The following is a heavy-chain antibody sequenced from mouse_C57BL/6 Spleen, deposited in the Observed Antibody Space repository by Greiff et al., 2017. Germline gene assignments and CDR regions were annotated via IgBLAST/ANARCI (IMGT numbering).Heavy chain of an antibody. CDR2: ISYDGSN. V-gene: IGHV3-6*01. CDR1: GYSITSGYY. Sequence: EVHLVESGPGLVKPSQSLSLTCSVTGYSITSGYYWNWIRQFPGNKLEWMGYISYDGSNNYNPYLKNRISITRDTSKNKFFLKLNSVTTEDTATYYCAREVDYYGFAYWGQGTLVTVSA. J-gene: IGHJ3*01. D-gene: IGHD1-1*01. CDR3: AREVDYYGFAY.